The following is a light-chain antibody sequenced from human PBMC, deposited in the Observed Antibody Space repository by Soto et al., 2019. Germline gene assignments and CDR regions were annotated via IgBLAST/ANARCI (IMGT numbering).Light chain of an antibody. CDR2: SAS. CDR1: QGIRSA. V-gene: IGKV1-17*01. CDR3: LQYYSYPRT. Sequence: DIPMTQSPSSLSASVGDRVTITCRASQGIRSALGWYQQKPGKAPKRLIYSASSLQSGVPSRFSGSESGTEFTLTISSLQPEDFATYYCLQYYSYPRTFGQGTTVEIK. J-gene: IGKJ1*01.